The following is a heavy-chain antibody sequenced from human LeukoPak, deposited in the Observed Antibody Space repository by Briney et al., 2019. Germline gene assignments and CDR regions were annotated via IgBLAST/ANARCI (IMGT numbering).Heavy chain of an antibody. CDR1: GGTFSSYA. Sequence: SVKVSCKASGGTFSSYAISWVRQAPGQGLEWMGGIIPIFGTANYAQKFQGRVTITTDESTSTANMELSSLRSEDTAVYYCARARYQLLYRGGYYYYYYMDVWGKGTTVTVSS. CDR3: ARARYQLLYRGGYYYYYYMDV. D-gene: IGHD2-2*02. J-gene: IGHJ6*03. V-gene: IGHV1-69*05. CDR2: IIPIFGTA.